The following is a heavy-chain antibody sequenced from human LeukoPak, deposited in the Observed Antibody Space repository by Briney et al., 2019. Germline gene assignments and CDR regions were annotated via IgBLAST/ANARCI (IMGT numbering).Heavy chain of an antibody. CDR3: ARGVATGNLAATTGGWFDP. CDR2: IYYSGST. Sequence: SETLSLTCTVSGGSISSYYWSWIRQPPGKGLEWIGYIYYSGSTNYNPSLKSRVTISVDTSKNQFSLKLSSVTAADTAVYYRARGVATGNLAATTGGWFDPWGQGTLVTVSS. V-gene: IGHV4-59*01. D-gene: IGHD2-15*01. CDR1: GGSISSYY. J-gene: IGHJ5*02.